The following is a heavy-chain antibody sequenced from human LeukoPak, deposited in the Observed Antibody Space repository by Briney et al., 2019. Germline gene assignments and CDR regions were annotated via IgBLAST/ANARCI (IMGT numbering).Heavy chain of an antibody. V-gene: IGHV4-59*01. J-gene: IGHJ4*02. CDR2: IYYSGST. CDR1: GGSISSYY. D-gene: IGHD2-8*02. Sequence: SETLSLTCTVSGGSISSYYWSWIRQPPGKGLEWIGYIYYSGSTNYNPSLKSRVTISVDTSKNQFSLKLSSVTAADTAVYYCARGVDSWWYFDYWGQGTLVTVSS. CDR3: ARGVDSWWYFDY.